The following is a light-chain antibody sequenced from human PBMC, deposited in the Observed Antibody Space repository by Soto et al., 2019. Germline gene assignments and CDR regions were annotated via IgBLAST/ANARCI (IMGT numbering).Light chain of an antibody. CDR1: QDISYY. CDR3: QQSYSTPRT. V-gene: IGKV1-27*01. Sequence: DIQMTQSPSSLSASVGDRVTITCRANQDISYYLAWYQQKQGKVPKLLIYGASTLQSGVPSRFSGSGSGTDFTLTISSLQPEDIATYYCQQSYSTPRTFGQGTKVDIK. J-gene: IGKJ1*01. CDR2: GAS.